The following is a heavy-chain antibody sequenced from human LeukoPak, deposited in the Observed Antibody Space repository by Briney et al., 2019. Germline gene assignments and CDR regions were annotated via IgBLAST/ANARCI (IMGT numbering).Heavy chain of an antibody. CDR3: ARDFGTTSVLRFLEWPFRSDY. CDR2: LSHSGST. J-gene: IGHJ4*02. V-gene: IGHV4-38-2*02. CDR1: AYSISSGYY. D-gene: IGHD3-3*01. Sequence: PSETLSLTCTVSAYSISSGYYWGWIRQPPGKGLEWIGSLSHSGSTYYNPSLKSRVTISVDTSKNQFSLKLSSVTAADTAVYYCARDFGTTSVLRFLEWPFRSDYWGQGTLVTVSS.